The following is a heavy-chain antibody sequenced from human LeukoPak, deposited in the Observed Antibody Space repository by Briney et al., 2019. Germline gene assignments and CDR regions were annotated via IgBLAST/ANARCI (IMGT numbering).Heavy chain of an antibody. CDR2: IHHSGST. CDR3: ARAHPQGVVFPSMTTVKSNWFDP. J-gene: IGHJ5*02. Sequence: SETLSLTCAVYGGSFSGSFSDYYWTCIRQTPGKGLEWIGEIHHSGSTNYNPSLKSRVTISVDTSKNQFSLKLNSLTAADTAVYYCARAHPQGVVFPSMTTVKSNWFDPWGQGTLVTVSS. CDR1: GGSFSGSFSDYY. V-gene: IGHV4-34*01. D-gene: IGHD4-17*01.